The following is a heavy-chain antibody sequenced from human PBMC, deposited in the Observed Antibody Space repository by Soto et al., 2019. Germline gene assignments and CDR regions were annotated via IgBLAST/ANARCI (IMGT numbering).Heavy chain of an antibody. CDR2: IRGSGGST. V-gene: IGHV3-23*01. Sequence: EVQLLESGGGLVQPGGSLRLSCAASGFTFSSYAMNWVRQAPGKGLEWVAVIRGSGGSTYYADSVKGRFTISRDNSKKTLYLQINSLKIEDTAVSYCARRSSGWYFDYWGQGTLVTVSS. J-gene: IGHJ4*02. D-gene: IGHD6-19*01. CDR3: ARRSSGWYFDY. CDR1: GFTFSSYA.